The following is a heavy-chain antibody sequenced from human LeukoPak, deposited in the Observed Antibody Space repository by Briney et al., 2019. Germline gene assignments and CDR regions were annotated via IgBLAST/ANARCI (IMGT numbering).Heavy chain of an antibody. D-gene: IGHD6-13*01. CDR3: ARDLSSSWYVGYYMDV. CDR1: GFTVSSNY. J-gene: IGHJ6*03. Sequence: QTGGSLRLSCAASGFTVSSNYMSWVRQAPGKGLEWVSVIYSGGSTYYADSVKGRFTISRDNSKNTLYLQMNSLRAEDTAVYYCARDLSSSWYVGYYMDVWGKGTTVTISS. CDR2: IYSGGST. V-gene: IGHV3-66*01.